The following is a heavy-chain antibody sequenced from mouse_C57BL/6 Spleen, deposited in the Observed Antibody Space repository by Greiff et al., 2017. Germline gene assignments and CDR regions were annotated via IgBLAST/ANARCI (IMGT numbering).Heavy chain of an antibody. CDR3: ARNDDYDGFAY. CDR2: IWRGGST. V-gene: IGHV2-2*01. Sequence: QVQLKQSGPGLVQPSQSLSITCTVSGFSLTSYGVHWVRQCPGKGLEWLGVIWRGGSTDYNAAFISRLGISKDKSKSQVFFKMNSLQADDTAIYCCARNDDYDGFAYWGQGTLVTVSA. CDR1: GFSLTSYG. D-gene: IGHD2-4*01. J-gene: IGHJ3*01.